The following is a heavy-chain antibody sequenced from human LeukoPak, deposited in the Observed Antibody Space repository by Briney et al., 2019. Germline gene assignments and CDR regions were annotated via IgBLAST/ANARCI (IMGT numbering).Heavy chain of an antibody. CDR2: IVVGSGNT. Sequence: SVKVSCKASGFTFTSSAMQWVRQARGQRLEWIGWIVVGSGNTNYAQKFQERVTITRDMSTSTAYMELSSLRSEDTAVYYCAADPGKIRYFDWLLFDPWGQGTLVTVSS. J-gene: IGHJ5*02. V-gene: IGHV1-58*02. CDR1: GFTFTSSA. CDR3: AADPGKIRYFDWLLFDP. D-gene: IGHD3-9*01.